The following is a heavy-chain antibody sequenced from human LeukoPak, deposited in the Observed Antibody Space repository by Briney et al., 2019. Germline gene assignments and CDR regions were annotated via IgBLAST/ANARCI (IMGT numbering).Heavy chain of an antibody. V-gene: IGHV1-24*01. Sequence: ASVRVSFTVSGYSLTELSMHWVRQAPGKGGERMGGFDPEDGETIYAQKFQGRVTMTEDTSTDTAYMELSSLRSEDTAVYYCAIIHMVRGVRGPNDAFDIWGQGTMVTVSS. J-gene: IGHJ3*02. CDR3: AIIHMVRGVRGPNDAFDI. CDR2: FDPEDGET. D-gene: IGHD3-10*01. CDR1: GYSLTELS.